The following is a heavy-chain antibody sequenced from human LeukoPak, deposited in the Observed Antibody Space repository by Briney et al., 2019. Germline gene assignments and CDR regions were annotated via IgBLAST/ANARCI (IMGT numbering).Heavy chain of an antibody. CDR1: GFTFSDHY. CDR2: TRNKANSYTT. J-gene: IGHJ3*02. D-gene: IGHD3-22*01. CDR3: ARVGYYYDPTDAFDI. V-gene: IGHV3-72*01. Sequence: GGSLRLSCAASGFTFSDHYMDWVRQAPGKGLEWVGRTRNKANSYTTEYAASVKGRFTISRDDSKNSLYLQMNSLKTEDTAVYYCARVGYYYDPTDAFDIWGQGTMVTVSS.